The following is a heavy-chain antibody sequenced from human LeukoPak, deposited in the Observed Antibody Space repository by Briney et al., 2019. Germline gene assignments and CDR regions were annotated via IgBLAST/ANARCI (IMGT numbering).Heavy chain of an antibody. Sequence: ASVTVSCKASGYTFTSYAMNWVRQAPGQGLEWMGWINTNTGNPTYAQGFTGRFVFPLDTSVSTAYLQISSLKAEDTAVYYCARRYYDILTGPYYFDYWGQGTLVTVSS. D-gene: IGHD3-9*01. J-gene: IGHJ4*02. CDR3: ARRYYDILTGPYYFDY. V-gene: IGHV7-4-1*02. CDR2: INTNTGNP. CDR1: GYTFTSYA.